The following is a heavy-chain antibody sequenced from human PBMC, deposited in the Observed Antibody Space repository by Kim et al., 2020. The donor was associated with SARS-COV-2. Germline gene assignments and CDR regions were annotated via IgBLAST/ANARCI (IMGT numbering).Heavy chain of an antibody. V-gene: IGHV4-39*07. D-gene: IGHD1-26*01. Sequence: YNPSHQSRVTISGDTSKNQFSLNMRSVTAADTAVYYCACNVGSTPDYYFDYWGRGALVTVSS. CDR3: ACNVGSTPDYYFDY. J-gene: IGHJ4*02.